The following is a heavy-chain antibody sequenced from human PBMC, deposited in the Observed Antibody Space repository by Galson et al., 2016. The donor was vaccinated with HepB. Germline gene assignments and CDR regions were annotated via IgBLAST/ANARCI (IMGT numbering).Heavy chain of an antibody. D-gene: IGHD5-12*01. J-gene: IGHJ4*02. CDR2: LSPSTRYA. CDR1: GFTFSYFT. CDR3: ARDPGGYGFIDS. V-gene: IGHV3-11*06. Sequence: SLRLSCAASGFTFSYFTMTWIRQAPGKGLEWLSYLSPSTRYANSADSVKGRFTIFRDNAKNSVYLQMNSLRAEDTAVYYCARDPGGYGFIDSWGQGTLVTVSS.